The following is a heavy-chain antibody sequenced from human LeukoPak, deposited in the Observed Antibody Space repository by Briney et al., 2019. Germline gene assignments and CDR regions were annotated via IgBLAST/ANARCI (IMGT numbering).Heavy chain of an antibody. D-gene: IGHD3-22*01. CDR3: AKDSNYDAGAFDY. CDR2: ISGTRNYT. J-gene: IGHJ4*02. Sequence: GGSLRLSCAASGFTFSSYSMNWVRQAPGKGLEWVSCISGTRNYTYYADSVKGRFTISRDNAKNSLYLQMNSLRAEDTALYYCAKDSNYDAGAFDYWGQGTLVTVSS. CDR1: GFTFSSYS. V-gene: IGHV3-21*04.